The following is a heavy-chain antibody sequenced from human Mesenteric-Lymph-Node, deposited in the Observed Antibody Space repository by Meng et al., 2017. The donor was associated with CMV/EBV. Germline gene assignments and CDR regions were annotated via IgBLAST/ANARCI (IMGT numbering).Heavy chain of an antibody. J-gene: IGHJ5*02. V-gene: IGHV3-74*01. CDR1: GFTFSSYW. D-gene: IGHD3-3*01. CDR3: ARESGLHDFWSGYSHWFDP. CDR2: INSDGSST. Sequence: GESLKISCAASGFTFSSYWMHWVRQAPGKGLVWVSRINSDGSSTSYADSVKGRFTISRDNAKNTLYLQMNSLRAEDTAVYYCARESGLHDFWSGYSHWFDPWGQGTLVTVSS.